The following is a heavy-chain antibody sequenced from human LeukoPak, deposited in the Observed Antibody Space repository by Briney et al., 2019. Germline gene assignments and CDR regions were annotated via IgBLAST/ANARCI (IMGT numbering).Heavy chain of an antibody. CDR1: GYTFTIYA. CDR3: ARDVRLAAAGARGLGY. D-gene: IGHD6-13*01. Sequence: GASVKVSCTASGYTFTIYAMNRVRQAPGQGLEWMGWVNTNTGNPTYSQGFTGRFVFSLDTSVSTAYLQISSLKAEDTAVYYCARDVRLAAAGARGLGYWGQGTLVTVSS. V-gene: IGHV7-4-1*02. CDR2: VNTNTGNP. J-gene: IGHJ4*02.